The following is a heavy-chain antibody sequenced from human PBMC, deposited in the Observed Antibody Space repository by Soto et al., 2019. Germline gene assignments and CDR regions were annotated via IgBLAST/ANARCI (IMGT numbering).Heavy chain of an antibody. CDR1: GYTFTSYD. Sequence: ASVKLSCKVSGYTFTSYDINWLRQANGQGLEWMGWMNPNSGNTGYAQKFQGRVTMTRNTSISTAYMELSSLRSEDTAVYYCASTSVVSATRTAYYYYYGMGVWGQGTTVTVS. D-gene: IGHD2-15*01. J-gene: IGHJ6*02. V-gene: IGHV1-8*01. CDR2: MNPNSGNT. CDR3: ASTSVVSATRTAYYYYYGMGV.